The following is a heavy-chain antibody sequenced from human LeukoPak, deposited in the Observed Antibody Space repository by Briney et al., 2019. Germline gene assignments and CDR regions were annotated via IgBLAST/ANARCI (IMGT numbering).Heavy chain of an antibody. CDR3: ARAYYDFWSGYYGHYYFDY. CDR2: IYYSGST. J-gene: IGHJ4*02. V-gene: IGHV4-59*01. D-gene: IGHD3-3*01. Sequence: PSETLSLTCTVSGGSISNYYWSWIRQPPGKGLEWIGYIYYSGSTSYNPSLKSRVTISVNTSKNQFSLKLSSVTAADTAVYYCARAYYDFWSGYYGHYYFDYWGQGTLVTVSS. CDR1: GGSISNYY.